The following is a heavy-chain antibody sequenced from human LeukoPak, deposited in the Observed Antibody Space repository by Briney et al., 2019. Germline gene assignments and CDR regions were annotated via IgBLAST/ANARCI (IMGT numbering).Heavy chain of an antibody. CDR1: GGSISSSSHY. CDR2: IYYSGST. V-gene: IGHV4-39*01. D-gene: IGHD2-15*01. J-gene: IGHJ4*02. Sequence: SETLSLTCIVSGGSISSSSHYWGWIRQPPGKGLEWIGSIYYSGSTYYSPSLKSRVTISVDTSKNQFSLKLRSVTAADTAVYHCARHWAYCSGGTCYWFDDWGQGTLVTVSS. CDR3: ARHWAYCSGGTCYWFDD.